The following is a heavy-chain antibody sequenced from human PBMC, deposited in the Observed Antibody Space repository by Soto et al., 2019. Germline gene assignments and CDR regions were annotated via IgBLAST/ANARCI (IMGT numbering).Heavy chain of an antibody. CDR2: TYYSGST. J-gene: IGHJ4*02. D-gene: IGHD6-13*01. Sequence: PSETLSLTCTVSGGSMIAYYWNWMRQPPGKGLQWIGYTYYSGSTTYNPSLKSRVTISVDSSKNQFSLKLGSVTPADTAVYYCARVRGTAGKRYFDYWGPGTLVTVSS. CDR3: ARVRGTAGKRYFDY. V-gene: IGHV4-59*01. CDR1: GGSMIAYY.